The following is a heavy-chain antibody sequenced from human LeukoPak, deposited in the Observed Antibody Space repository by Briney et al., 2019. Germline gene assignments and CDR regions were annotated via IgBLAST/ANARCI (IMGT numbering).Heavy chain of an antibody. Sequence: ASVKVSCKASGYTFTGYYIHWVRQAPGQGLEWMGWINPNSGGTNYAQKFQGRVTMTRDTSISTAYMELSRLRPDDTAVYYCARALRSGSYREFDYWGQGTLVTVSS. CDR1: GYTFTGYY. V-gene: IGHV1-2*02. CDR2: INPNSGGT. J-gene: IGHJ4*02. D-gene: IGHD1-26*01. CDR3: ARALRSGSYREFDY.